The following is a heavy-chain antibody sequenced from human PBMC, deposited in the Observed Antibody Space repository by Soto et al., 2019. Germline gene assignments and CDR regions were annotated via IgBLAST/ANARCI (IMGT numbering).Heavy chain of an antibody. J-gene: IGHJ4*02. Sequence: VQLLESGGGLIQPGGSLRLSCAASGFTFNNHAMAWVRQAPGKGLEWVSSIGHSGYSINYGDSVKGRFTISRDNSKNMLFLEMNGLRAEDTAVYYCARSDDKDILTGCYNWGQGALVTVSS. CDR3: ARSDDKDILTGCYN. CDR2: IGHSGYSI. V-gene: IGHV3-23*01. CDR1: GFTFNNHA. D-gene: IGHD3-9*01.